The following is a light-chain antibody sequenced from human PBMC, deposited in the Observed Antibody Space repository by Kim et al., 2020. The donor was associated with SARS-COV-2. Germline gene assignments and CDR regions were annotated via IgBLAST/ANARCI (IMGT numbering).Light chain of an antibody. V-gene: IGLV1-44*01. Sequence: QSVLTQPPSASGTPGQRVTIYCSGSSSNIGSNTVNWYQQLPGTAPKLLIYANNRRPSGVPDRFSGSKSGTSASLAISGLQSEDEADYYCATWHDSLNGPVFGGGTQLTVL. CDR3: ATWHDSLNGPV. CDR1: SSNIGSNT. CDR2: ANN. J-gene: IGLJ3*02.